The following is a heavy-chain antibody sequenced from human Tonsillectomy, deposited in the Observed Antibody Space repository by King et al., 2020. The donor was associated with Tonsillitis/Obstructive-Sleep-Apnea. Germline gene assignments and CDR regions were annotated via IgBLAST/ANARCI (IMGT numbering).Heavy chain of an antibody. CDR2: INPSSGGT. V-gene: IGHV1-2*06. CDR1: GYTFTSYY. CDR3: AREGYSPMDV. J-gene: IGHJ6*03. Sequence: HVQLVESGAEVKKPGASVKVSCKASGYTFTSYYLHWVRQAPGQGLEWMGRINPSSGGTDYAQKFQGRVTMTRDTSISTVYMELSSLRSDDAAVYYCAREGYSPMDVWGKGTTVTVSS. D-gene: IGHD5-18*01.